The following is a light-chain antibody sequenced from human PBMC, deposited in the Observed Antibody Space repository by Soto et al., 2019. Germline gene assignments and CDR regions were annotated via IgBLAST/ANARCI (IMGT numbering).Light chain of an antibody. CDR2: GAS. J-gene: IGKJ1*01. V-gene: IGKV3-20*01. Sequence: TQSTNTLSLSPGERVTLFCRASQSVSDNYLAWYQQKPGQAPRLLIYGASNRATGIPDRFTGAGSGTDFTLTISRLEPEDFAVYFCQQYDRSPWTFGQGTKVDIK. CDR3: QQYDRSPWT. CDR1: QSVSDNY.